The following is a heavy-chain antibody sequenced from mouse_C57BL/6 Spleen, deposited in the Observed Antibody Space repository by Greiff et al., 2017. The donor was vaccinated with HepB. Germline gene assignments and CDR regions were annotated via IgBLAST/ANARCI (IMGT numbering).Heavy chain of an antibody. D-gene: IGHD4-1*01. Sequence: QVHVKQSGAELVKPGASVKLSCKASGYTFTEYTIHWVKQRSGQGLEWIGWFYPGSGSIKYNEKFKDKATLTADKSSSTVYMELSRLTSEDSAVYFCARHEGDWGNFDYWGQGTTLTVSS. CDR3: ARHEGDWGNFDY. J-gene: IGHJ2*01. CDR1: GYTFTEYT. CDR2: FYPGSGSI. V-gene: IGHV1-62-2*01.